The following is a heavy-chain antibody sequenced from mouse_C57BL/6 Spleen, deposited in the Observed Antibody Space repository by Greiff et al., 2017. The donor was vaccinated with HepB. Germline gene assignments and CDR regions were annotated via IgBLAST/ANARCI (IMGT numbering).Heavy chain of an antibody. V-gene: IGHV5-4*01. CDR1: GFTFSSYA. CDR2: ISDGGSYT. CDR3: AKILLRMGDY. J-gene: IGHJ4*01. Sequence: EVQGVESGGGLVKPGGSLKLSCAASGFTFSSYAMSWVRQTPEKRLEWVATISDGGSYTYYPDNVKGRFTISRDNAKNNLYLQMSHLKSEDTAMYYCAKILLRMGDYWGQGTSVTVSS. D-gene: IGHD1-1*01.